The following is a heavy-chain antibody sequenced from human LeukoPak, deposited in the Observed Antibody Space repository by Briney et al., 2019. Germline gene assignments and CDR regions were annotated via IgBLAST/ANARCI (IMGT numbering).Heavy chain of an antibody. CDR2: ISWNSGSI. Sequence: GRSLRLSCAASGFTFDDYAMHWVRQAPGKGLEWVSGISWNSGSIGYADSVKGRFTISRDNAKNSLYLQMNSLRAEDTALYYCAKDIAGIAAALFDYWGQGTLVTVSS. V-gene: IGHV3-9*01. CDR1: GFTFDDYA. CDR3: AKDIAGIAAALFDY. J-gene: IGHJ4*02. D-gene: IGHD6-13*01.